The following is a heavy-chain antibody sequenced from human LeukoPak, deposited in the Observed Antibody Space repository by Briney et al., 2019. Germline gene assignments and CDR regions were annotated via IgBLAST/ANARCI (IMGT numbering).Heavy chain of an antibody. CDR2: ISAYNGNT. V-gene: IGHV1-18*04. D-gene: IGHD1-26*01. CDR1: GYTFTSNG. Sequence: ASVNVTCNSAGYTFTSNGNIRVRQPPGQGLEWMGWISAYNGNTNYAQKLQGRVTMTTDRSTSTAYMELRSLRSDDTAVYYCAAAGWRSPDYWGQGTLVTVSS. J-gene: IGHJ4*02. CDR3: AAAGWRSPDY.